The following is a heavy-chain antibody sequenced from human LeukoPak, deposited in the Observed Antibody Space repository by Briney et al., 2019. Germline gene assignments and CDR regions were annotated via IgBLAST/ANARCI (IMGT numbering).Heavy chain of an antibody. J-gene: IGHJ4*02. CDR1: GYTFTDYG. D-gene: IGHD1-26*01. V-gene: IGHV1-18*01. CDR2: ISTYNGNT. CDR3: ARSDGPGELPHY. Sequence: ASVKVSCKSSGYTFTDYGISWVRQAPGQGLECMGWISTYNGNTNYAQKLQGRVTMTTVTSTSTGYMELRSLRSDDTAVYYCARSDGPGELPHYWGQGTLVTVSS.